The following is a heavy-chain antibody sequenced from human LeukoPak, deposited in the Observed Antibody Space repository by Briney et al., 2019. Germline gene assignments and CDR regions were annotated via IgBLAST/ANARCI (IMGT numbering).Heavy chain of an antibody. Sequence: PGWSLRPSCAASGFTFSSYAMSWVRRVPGKGLEGIAYIGIDSGNTKYADSVRGRFTISADKTKNSLYLQTNSLRVDDTAVYYCARYHNYAFDNWGQGTLVSVAS. D-gene: IGHD1-1*01. CDR1: GFTFSSYA. V-gene: IGHV3-48*01. J-gene: IGHJ4*02. CDR2: IGIDSGNT. CDR3: ARYHNYAFDN.